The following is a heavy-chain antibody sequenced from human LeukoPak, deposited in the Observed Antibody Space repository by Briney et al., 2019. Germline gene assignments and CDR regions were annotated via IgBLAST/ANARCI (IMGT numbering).Heavy chain of an antibody. V-gene: IGHV3-21*01. CDR2: ISSSSSYI. CDR1: GFTFSSYS. Sequence: KAGGSLRLSCAASGFTFSSYSMNWVRQAPGKGLEWVSSISSSSSYIYYADSVKGRFTISRDNAKNSLYLQMNSLRAEETAVYYCARDMVRGVQNWFDPCGQGTLVTVSS. D-gene: IGHD3-10*01. J-gene: IGHJ5*02. CDR3: ARDMVRGVQNWFDP.